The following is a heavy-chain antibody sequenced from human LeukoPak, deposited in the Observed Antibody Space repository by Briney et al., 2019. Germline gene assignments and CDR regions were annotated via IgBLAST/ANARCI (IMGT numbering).Heavy chain of an antibody. Sequence: PSETLSLTCTVSGGSISSYYWSWIRQPPGKGLEWIGYIYYSGSTNYNPSLKSRVTISVDTSKNQFSLKLSSVTAADTAVYYCARGGRITGTTRYYYYMDVWGKGTTVTVSS. J-gene: IGHJ6*03. CDR2: IYYSGST. CDR3: ARGGRITGTTRYYYYMDV. CDR1: GGSISSYY. V-gene: IGHV4-59*01. D-gene: IGHD1-7*01.